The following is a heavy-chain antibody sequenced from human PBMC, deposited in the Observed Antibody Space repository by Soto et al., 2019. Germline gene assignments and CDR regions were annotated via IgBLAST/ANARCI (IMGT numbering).Heavy chain of an antibody. CDR3: ASARATIAAAAIFDC. V-gene: IGHV4-4*02. CDR1: GGSISTSNW. J-gene: IGHJ4*02. D-gene: IGHD6-13*01. Sequence: QVQLQESGPGLVKPSGTLSLTCAVSGGSISTSNWWSWVRQPPGKGLEWIGEVYRTGSTNYNPSLWRRLTLSVDKSKKPFPLTLTSVTAADTAVYYCASARATIAAAAIFDCWGQGTLVTVSS. CDR2: VYRTGST.